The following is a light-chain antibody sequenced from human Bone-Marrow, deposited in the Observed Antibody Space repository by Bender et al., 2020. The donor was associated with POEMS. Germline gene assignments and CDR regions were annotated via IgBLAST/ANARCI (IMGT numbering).Light chain of an antibody. Sequence: QSVLTQPPSASGTPGQRVTISCSGGSSNIGAHAVNWYQHLPGTAPKLLIYSSHRRPSEVPDRFSGSRSGSTASLTISGLQTDDEAHYYCCASVGDNTWVFGGGTKLTVL. CDR2: SSH. CDR3: CASVGDNTWV. CDR1: SSNIGAHA. J-gene: IGLJ3*02. V-gene: IGLV1-44*01.